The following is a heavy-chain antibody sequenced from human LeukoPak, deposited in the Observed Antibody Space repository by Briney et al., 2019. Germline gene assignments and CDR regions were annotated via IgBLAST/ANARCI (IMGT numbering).Heavy chain of an antibody. CDR1: GFTFSSYS. D-gene: IGHD6-13*01. J-gene: IGHJ3*02. Sequence: GGSLRLSCAASGFTFSSYSMNWVRQAPGKGLEWVSYISSSGSTIYYADSVKGRFTISRDNAKNSLYLQMNSLRAEDTAVYYCARVGIAAALDIWGQGTMVTVSS. CDR3: ARVGIAAALDI. CDR2: ISSSGSTI. V-gene: IGHV3-48*04.